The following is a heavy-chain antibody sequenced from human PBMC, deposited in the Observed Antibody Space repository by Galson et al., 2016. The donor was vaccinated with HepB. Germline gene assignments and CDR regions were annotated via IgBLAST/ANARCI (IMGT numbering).Heavy chain of an antibody. V-gene: IGHV1-69*13. D-gene: IGHD1-1*01. CDR3: ARARTSGWNDYYFDY. CDR1: GGTFSFSSNA. J-gene: IGHJ4*02. CDR2: VMPMFRIA. Sequence: SVKVSCKASGGTFSFSSNAISWVRQAPGQGLEWVGGVMPMFRIAKYAEKFQGRVTITADESTSTTYTELSSSVTAADTAVYYCARARTSGWNDYYFDYWGQGTLVTVSS.